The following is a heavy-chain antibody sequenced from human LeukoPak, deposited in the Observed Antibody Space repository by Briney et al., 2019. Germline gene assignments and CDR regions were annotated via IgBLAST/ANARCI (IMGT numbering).Heavy chain of an antibody. J-gene: IGHJ4*02. D-gene: IGHD3-9*01. CDR2: ISSSGSTI. CDR1: GFTFSSYE. Sequence: GGSLRLSCAASGFTFSSYEMNWVRQAPGKGLEWVSYISSSGSTIYYADSVKGRFTISRDNSKNTLYLQMNSLRAEDTAVYYCAKGRLRYFDWLLSDFDYWGQGTLVTVSS. CDR3: AKGRLRYFDWLLSDFDY. V-gene: IGHV3-48*03.